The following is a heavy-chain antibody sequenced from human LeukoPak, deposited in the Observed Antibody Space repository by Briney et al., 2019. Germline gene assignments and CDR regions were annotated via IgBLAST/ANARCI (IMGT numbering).Heavy chain of an antibody. Sequence: SETLSLTCTVSVGAISSDNYYWGWIRQPPGKGLKWIGSIYYSGSSYYNPSLKSRVTISVDTSKNQFSLKLSSVTAADTAVYYCASQFYYYYYMHVWGKGTTVTVSS. V-gene: IGHV4-39*01. J-gene: IGHJ6*03. CDR3: ASQFYYYYYMHV. CDR2: IYYSGSS. CDR1: VGAISSDNYY.